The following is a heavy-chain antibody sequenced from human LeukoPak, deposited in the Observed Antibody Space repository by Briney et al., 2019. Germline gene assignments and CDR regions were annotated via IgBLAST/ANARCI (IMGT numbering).Heavy chain of an antibody. Sequence: ASVKVSCKASGYTFTSYYMHWVRQAPGQGLEWMGIINPSGGSTSYAQKFQGRVTMTRDTSTSTVYMELSSLRSGDTAVYYCARDISLINDAFDIWGQGTMVTVSS. CDR1: GYTFTSYY. D-gene: IGHD2/OR15-2a*01. V-gene: IGHV1-46*01. CDR3: ARDISLINDAFDI. CDR2: INPSGGST. J-gene: IGHJ3*02.